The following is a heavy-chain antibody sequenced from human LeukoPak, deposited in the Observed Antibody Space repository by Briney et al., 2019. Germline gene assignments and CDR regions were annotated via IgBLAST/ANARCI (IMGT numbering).Heavy chain of an antibody. CDR1: GFTFSSYS. V-gene: IGHV3-21*01. D-gene: IGHD3-10*01. Sequence: GGSLRLSCAASGFTFSSYSMNWVRQAPGKGLEWVSSISSSSSYIYYADSVKGRFTISRDNAKNSLYLQMNSLRAEDTAVYYCAKDALWFGELSGSDAFDIWGQGTMVTVSS. J-gene: IGHJ3*02. CDR3: AKDALWFGELSGSDAFDI. CDR2: ISSSSSYI.